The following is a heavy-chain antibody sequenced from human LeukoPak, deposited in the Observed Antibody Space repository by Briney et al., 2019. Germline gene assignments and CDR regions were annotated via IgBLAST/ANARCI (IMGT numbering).Heavy chain of an antibody. CDR2: INSGGNSI. Sequence: GGSLRLSCAASALSLSDYWMHWVRQAPGKGLVWVARINSGGNSISYADSVKGRFTISRDNGKNTLVLQMNSLRAEDTAMYYCVRGNTGYGNFDYWGLGTLVTVSS. V-gene: IGHV3-74*01. D-gene: IGHD2/OR15-2a*01. CDR3: VRGNTGYGNFDY. CDR1: ALSLSDYW. J-gene: IGHJ4*02.